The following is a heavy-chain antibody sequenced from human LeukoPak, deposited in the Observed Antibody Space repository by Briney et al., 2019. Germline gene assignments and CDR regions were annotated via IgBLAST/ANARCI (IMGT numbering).Heavy chain of an antibody. CDR3: ASYYYYGSGSAFDY. V-gene: IGHV4-59*01. J-gene: IGHJ4*02. D-gene: IGHD3-10*01. CDR2: IYFSGTT. Sequence: SETLSLTCTVSGGSISSYYWSWIRQPPGKGLEWIGYIYFSGTTNYNPSLKSRVTVLVDTSKNQFSLKLRSVTAADTAVYYRASYYYYGSGSAFDYWGQGTLVTVSS. CDR1: GGSISSYY.